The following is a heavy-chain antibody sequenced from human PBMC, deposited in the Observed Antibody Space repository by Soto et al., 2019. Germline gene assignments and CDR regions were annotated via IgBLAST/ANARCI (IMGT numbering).Heavy chain of an antibody. CDR2: ISGSGGSS. CDR3: AGRGEVEVNGFVY. V-gene: IGHV3-23*01. CDR1: GFTFINYG. D-gene: IGHD3-22*01. J-gene: IGHJ4*02. Sequence: EVQLLESGGGLIQPGGSLRLSCAASGFTFINYGMGWVRQAPGKGLEWVSSISGSGGSSYHADSVRGRITISRDNSKNTLFLQMNNLRAEDTAIYYCAGRGEVEVNGFVYWGQGTMVTVSS.